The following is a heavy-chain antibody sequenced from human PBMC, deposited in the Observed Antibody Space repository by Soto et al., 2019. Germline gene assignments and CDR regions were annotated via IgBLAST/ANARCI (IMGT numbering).Heavy chain of an antibody. V-gene: IGHV3-48*02. J-gene: IGHJ4*02. CDR3: AREPRYTVTNPRLAFDY. Sequence: GGSLRLSGTGSGFAFSDYSMSWVRQSPGKGLEWISYISDFSSNVYYADSVEGRFTVSRDNAKSALYLQMNSLSDEDTAVYFCAREPRYTVTNPRLAFDYWGRGTPVTVSS. CDR2: ISDFSSNV. CDR1: GFAFSDYS. D-gene: IGHD1-26*01.